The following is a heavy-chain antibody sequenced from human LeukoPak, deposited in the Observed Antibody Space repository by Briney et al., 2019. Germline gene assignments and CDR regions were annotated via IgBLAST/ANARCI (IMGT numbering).Heavy chain of an antibody. V-gene: IGHV1-69*02. CDR2: IIPILGIA. J-gene: IGHJ4*02. CDR1: GYTFTGYY. Sequence: SVKVSCKASGYTFTGYYMHWVRQAPGQGLEWMGRIIPILGIANYAQKFQGRVTITADKSTSTAYMELSSLRSEDTAVYYCASGDYDILTGYLYLFDYWGQGTLVTVSS. D-gene: IGHD3-9*01. CDR3: ASGDYDILTGYLYLFDY.